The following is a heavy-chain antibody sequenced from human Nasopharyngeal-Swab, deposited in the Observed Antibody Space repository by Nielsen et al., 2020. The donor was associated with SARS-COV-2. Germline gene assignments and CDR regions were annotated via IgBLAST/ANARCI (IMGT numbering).Heavy chain of an antibody. CDR2: INAGNGNT. CDR3: ARDPWALRLLRRGLNWFDP. V-gene: IGHV1-2*02. J-gene: IGHJ5*02. Sequence: WVRQAPGQRLEWMGWINAGNGNTKYSQKFQGRVTMTRDTSISTAYMELSRLRSDDTAVYYCARDPWALRLLRRGLNWFDPWGQGTLVTVSS. D-gene: IGHD1-26*01.